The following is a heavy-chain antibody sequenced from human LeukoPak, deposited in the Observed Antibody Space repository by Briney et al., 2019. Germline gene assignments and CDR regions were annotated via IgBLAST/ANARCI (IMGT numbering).Heavy chain of an antibody. CDR1: GGSISSSAYY. J-gene: IGHJ5*02. CDR3: ARDSMVRGVITTRWFDP. Sequence: SETLSLTRTVSGGSISSSAYYWGWIRRPPGKGLEWIGSIHSSGSTYYNPSLKSRVTISVDTSKNQFSLKLTSVTAADTAVYYCARDSMVRGVITTRWFDPWGQGTLVTISS. D-gene: IGHD3-10*01. CDR2: IHSSGST. V-gene: IGHV4-39*07.